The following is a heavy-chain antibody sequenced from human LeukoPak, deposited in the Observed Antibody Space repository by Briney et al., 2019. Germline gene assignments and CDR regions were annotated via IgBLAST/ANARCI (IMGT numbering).Heavy chain of an antibody. V-gene: IGHV3-30-3*01. CDR1: GFTFSSYA. D-gene: IGHD2-8*01. CDR2: ISYDGSKK. J-gene: IGHJ4*02. CDR3: ARDTNGDGYFDH. Sequence: PGRSLRLSCAASGFTFSSYAMHWVRQAPGKGLQWVAVISYDGSKKYYADSVKGRFTISRDNSKNTLYRQMNSLRAEDTAVYYCARDTNGDGYFDHWGQGTLVTVSS.